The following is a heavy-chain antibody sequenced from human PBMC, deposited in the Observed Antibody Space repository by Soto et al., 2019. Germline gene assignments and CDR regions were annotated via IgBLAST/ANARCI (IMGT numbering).Heavy chain of an antibody. CDR2: IYYSGST. V-gene: IGHV4-59*01. D-gene: IGHD4-17*01. J-gene: IGHJ5*02. CDR1: GGSISSYY. Sequence: PSETLSLTCTVSGGSISSYYWSWIRQPPGKGLEWIGYIYYSGSTNYNPSLKSRVTISVDTSKNQFSLKLSSVTAADTAVYYCARWRGDYGDSNWFDPWGQGTLVTVSS. CDR3: ARWRGDYGDSNWFDP.